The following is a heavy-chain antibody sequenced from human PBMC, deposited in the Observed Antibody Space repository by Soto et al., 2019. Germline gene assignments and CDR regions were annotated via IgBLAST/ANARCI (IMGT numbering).Heavy chain of an antibody. CDR1: GGSFSGYY. CDR3: AREKNDFWSGYYRSRGMDV. CDR2: INHSGST. V-gene: IGHV4-34*01. Sequence: SETLSLTCAVYGGSFSGYYWSWIRQPPGKGLEWIGEINHSGSTNYNPSLKSRVTISVDTSKNQFSLKLSPVTAADTAVYYCAREKNDFWSGYYRSRGMDVWGQGTTVTVSS. J-gene: IGHJ6*02. D-gene: IGHD3-3*01.